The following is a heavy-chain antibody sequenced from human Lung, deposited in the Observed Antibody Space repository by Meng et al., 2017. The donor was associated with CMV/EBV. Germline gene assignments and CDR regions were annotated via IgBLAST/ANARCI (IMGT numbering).Heavy chain of an antibody. Sequence: ASVXVSXKASGYTFTSYGISWVRQAPGQGLEWMGWINAYNGNTNYAQKLQGRVTMTTDTSTSTAYMELRSLRSDDTAVYYCARNRYCSSTSCYFDYWGQGTXVTVSS. CDR2: INAYNGNT. D-gene: IGHD2-2*01. V-gene: IGHV1-18*01. J-gene: IGHJ4*02. CDR3: ARNRYCSSTSCYFDY. CDR1: GYTFTSYG.